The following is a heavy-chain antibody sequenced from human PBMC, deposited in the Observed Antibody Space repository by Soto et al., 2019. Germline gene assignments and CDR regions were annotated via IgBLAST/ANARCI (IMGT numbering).Heavy chain of an antibody. V-gene: IGHV4-38-2*01. D-gene: IGHD3-10*01. CDR1: GYSISSGYY. Sequence: SETLSLTCAVSGYSISSGYYWGWIRQPPGKGLEWIGSIYHSGSTYYNPSLKSRVTISVDTSKNQFSLKLSSVTAADTAVYYCARGGRARWFGELFDYWGQGTLVTVSS. CDR3: ARGGRARWFGELFDY. J-gene: IGHJ4*02. CDR2: IYHSGST.